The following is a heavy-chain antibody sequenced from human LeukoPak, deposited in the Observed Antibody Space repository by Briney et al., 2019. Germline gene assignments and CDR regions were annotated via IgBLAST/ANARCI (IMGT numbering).Heavy chain of an antibody. CDR1: GFTLRHFA. CDR3: TRHSDPYCSRANCYVDNFYGLDV. D-gene: IGHD2-2*01. CDR2: IASDGDT. V-gene: IGHV3-23*01. J-gene: IGHJ6*02. Sequence: GGSLRLSCAASGFTLRHFAMNWVRQAPGKGLEWVSSIASDGDTFYAGSVKGRFTISRDISTNTLHLQMNSLRTEDTAVYYCTRHSDPYCSRANCYVDNFYGLDVWGQGTRVTVSS.